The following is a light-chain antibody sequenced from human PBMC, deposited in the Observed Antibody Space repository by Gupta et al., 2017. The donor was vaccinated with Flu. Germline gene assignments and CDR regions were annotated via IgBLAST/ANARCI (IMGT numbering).Light chain of an antibody. CDR2: GAS. J-gene: IGKJ2*01. CDR3: QQYVSSPET. Sequence: PGTLSLSPGERATLSCRASQSVSSSYLAWYQQKPGQAPRLLIYGASSRATGIPDRFSGSGSGTDFTLTISRLEPEDFAVYYCQQYVSSPETFGQGTKLEIK. V-gene: IGKV3-20*01. CDR1: QSVSSSY.